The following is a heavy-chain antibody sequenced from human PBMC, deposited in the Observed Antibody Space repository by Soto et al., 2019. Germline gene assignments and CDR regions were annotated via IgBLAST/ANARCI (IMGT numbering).Heavy chain of an antibody. CDR1: GGSFSGYS. D-gene: IGHD2-8*02. Sequence: QVQLQQWGAGLLKPSETLSLTCAVYGGSFSGYSWTWIRQPPGTGLEWIGEINHSGSTNYNPSLKXRXTXSLXTSKNQFSLKLTSVTAADTAVYYCARDKITGLFDYWGQGTLVTVSS. J-gene: IGHJ4*02. V-gene: IGHV4-34*01. CDR2: INHSGST. CDR3: ARDKITGLFDY.